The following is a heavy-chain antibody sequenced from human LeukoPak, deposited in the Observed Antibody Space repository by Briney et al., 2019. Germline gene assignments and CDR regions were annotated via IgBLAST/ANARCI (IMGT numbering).Heavy chain of an antibody. Sequence: PGGPLRLSCAGSGFTFRDYYMSWIRQAPGKGLEWVSYITSSGNTIYYADSVKGRFTISRDNAKNSLYLQMNSLRAEDTAVYYCAGGYSYGYYFDYWGQGTLVTVSS. CDR2: ITSSGNTI. CDR1: GFTFRDYY. V-gene: IGHV3-11*04. CDR3: AGGYSYGYYFDY. J-gene: IGHJ4*02. D-gene: IGHD5-18*01.